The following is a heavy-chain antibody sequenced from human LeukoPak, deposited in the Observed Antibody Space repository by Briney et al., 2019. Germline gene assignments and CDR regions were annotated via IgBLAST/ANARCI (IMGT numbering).Heavy chain of an antibody. V-gene: IGHV4-39*07. CDR3: ARVFQDAFDI. J-gene: IGHJ3*02. Sequence: SETLSLTCTVSSGSISSSSYYWTWVRQPPGKGLEWIGTIYYSGSAYYNPSLKSRVTISVDTSKNQFSLKLSSVTAADTAVYYCARVFQDAFDIWGQGTMVTVSS. CDR1: SGSISSSSYY. CDR2: IYYSGSA.